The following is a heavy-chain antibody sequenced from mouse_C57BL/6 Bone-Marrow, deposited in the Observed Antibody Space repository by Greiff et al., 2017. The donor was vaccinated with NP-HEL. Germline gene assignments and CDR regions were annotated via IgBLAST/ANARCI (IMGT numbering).Heavy chain of an antibody. CDR3: ARQAYIYYYGSPFAY. Sequence: EVQLVESGGGLVQPGGSLKLSCAASGFTFSDYYMYWVRQTPEKRLEWVAYISNGGGSTYYPDTVKGRFTISRDNAKNTLYLQMSRLKSEDTAMYYCARQAYIYYYGSPFAYWGQGTLVTVSA. J-gene: IGHJ3*01. D-gene: IGHD1-1*01. CDR1: GFTFSDYY. CDR2: ISNGGGST. V-gene: IGHV5-12*01.